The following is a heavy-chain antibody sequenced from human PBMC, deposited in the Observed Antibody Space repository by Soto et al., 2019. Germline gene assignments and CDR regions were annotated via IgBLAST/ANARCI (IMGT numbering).Heavy chain of an antibody. Sequence: SETLSLTCTVSGGSISSGGYYWSWIRQHPGKGLEWIGYIYYSGSTYYNPSLKSRVTISVDTSKNQFSLKLSSVTAADTAVYYCARTVVVQAAKGGFDYWGQGTMVTVSS. CDR2: IYYSGST. CDR1: GGSISSGGYY. V-gene: IGHV4-31*03. CDR3: ARTVVVQAAKGGFDY. D-gene: IGHD2-2*01. J-gene: IGHJ4*02.